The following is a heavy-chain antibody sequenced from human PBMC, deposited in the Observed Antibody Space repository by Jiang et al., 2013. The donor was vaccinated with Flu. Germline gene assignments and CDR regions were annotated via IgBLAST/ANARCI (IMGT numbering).Heavy chain of an antibody. D-gene: IGHD6-19*01. CDR3: ARGVGSASAAFDI. Sequence: ESGPGQVKPSGTLSLTCNVSGGSIRSNNWWTWVRQPPGKGLEWIGEIYHSGNTNDNPFLKSRVTLSVDKSNNQLSLKLRSVTAADTAVYFCARGVGSASAAFDIWGQGTMVTVSS. CDR1: GGSIRSNNW. CDR2: IYHSGNT. V-gene: IGHV4-4*02. J-gene: IGHJ3*02.